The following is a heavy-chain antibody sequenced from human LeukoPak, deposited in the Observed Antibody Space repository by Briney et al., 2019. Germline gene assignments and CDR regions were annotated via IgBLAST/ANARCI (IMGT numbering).Heavy chain of an antibody. CDR3: ATDGLWFGELLPLDY. J-gene: IGHJ4*02. D-gene: IGHD3-10*01. CDR1: GYTLTELS. V-gene: IGHV1-24*01. CDR2: FDPEDGET. Sequence: EASVKVSCKVSGYTLTELSMHWVRQAPGKGLEWMGGFDPEDGETIYAQKFQGRVTMTEDTSTDTAYMELSSLRSEDTAVYYCATDGLWFGELLPLDYWGQGTLVTVSS.